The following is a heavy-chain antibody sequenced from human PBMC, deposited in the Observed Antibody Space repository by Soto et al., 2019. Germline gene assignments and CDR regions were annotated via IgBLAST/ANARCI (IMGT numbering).Heavy chain of an antibody. V-gene: IGHV4-30-2*01. CDR3: ARDSTNYGDYGMDV. CDR2: IYHSGST. Sequence: TLSLSCAVSGGSISSGGYCWSWIRQPPGKGLEWIGYIYHSGSTYYNPSLKSRVTISVDRSKNQFSLKLSSVTAADTAVYYCARDSTNYGDYGMDVRGQGTTVTVSS. CDR1: GGSISSGGYC. D-gene: IGHD3-10*01. J-gene: IGHJ6*02.